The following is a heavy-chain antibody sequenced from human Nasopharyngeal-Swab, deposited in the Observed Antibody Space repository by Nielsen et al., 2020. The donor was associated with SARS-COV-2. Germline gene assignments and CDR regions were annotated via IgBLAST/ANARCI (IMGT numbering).Heavy chain of an antibody. Sequence: GESLKISCEASGFTFRDHAMTWVRQAPGKGLEWVSTISASGGATYYAESVKGRFTISRDNSKSSLHLQMNSLRPEDTAVYYCAKKFVYSSGWNFDYWGQGTLVTVSS. CDR3: AKKFVYSSGWNFDY. CDR1: GFTFRDHA. J-gene: IGHJ4*02. D-gene: IGHD6-19*01. V-gene: IGHV3-23*01. CDR2: ISASGGAT.